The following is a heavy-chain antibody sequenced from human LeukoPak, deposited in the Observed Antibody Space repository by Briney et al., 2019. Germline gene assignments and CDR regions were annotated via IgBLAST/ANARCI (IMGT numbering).Heavy chain of an antibody. CDR1: GYTFTGYD. J-gene: IGHJ4*02. D-gene: IGHD1-26*01. CDR2: MNPNTGDT. Sequence: GASVRVSCKASGYTFTGYDINWVRQATGQGLEWMGWMNPNTGDTGYAQKFQGRVTMTRNSSIDTAYMELSGLRSEDTAVYYCTRGSLSGSSRDYWGQETLLTVSS. CDR3: TRGSLSGSSRDY. V-gene: IGHV1-8*01.